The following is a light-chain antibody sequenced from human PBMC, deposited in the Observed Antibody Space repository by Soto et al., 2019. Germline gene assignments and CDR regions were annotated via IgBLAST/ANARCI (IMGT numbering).Light chain of an antibody. CDR2: GAS. Sequence: EIVLTQSPGTLSLSPGERATLSCRASQSVISTYLAWYQQKPGQPPRLLIYGASNRATGIPDRFSGSGSGTDFTLTISRLEPEDFTVYYCQQYHSLPTTFGPGTKVDI. V-gene: IGKV3-20*01. J-gene: IGKJ3*01. CDR1: QSVISTY. CDR3: QQYHSLPTT.